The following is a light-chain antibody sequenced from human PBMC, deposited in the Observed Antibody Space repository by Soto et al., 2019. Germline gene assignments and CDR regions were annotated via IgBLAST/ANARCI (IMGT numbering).Light chain of an antibody. Sequence: EIVMTQSPATLSVSPGARAPLSCRASQRISRNLAWYQLKPGQAPRLLVYGASIRATGIPARFSGSGSGTEYSLTISSLQSEDFGVYFCQQYDQWWTFGQGTKVDIK. CDR2: GAS. J-gene: IGKJ1*01. CDR3: QQYDQWWT. CDR1: QRISRN. V-gene: IGKV3-15*01.